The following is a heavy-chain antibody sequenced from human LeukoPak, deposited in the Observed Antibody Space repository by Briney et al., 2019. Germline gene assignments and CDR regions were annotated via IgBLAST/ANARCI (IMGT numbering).Heavy chain of an antibody. J-gene: IGHJ4*02. CDR2: ISTSSIYI. D-gene: IGHD6-13*01. V-gene: IGHV3-21*01. CDR3: ASAGLVYSSGWYLETPFDY. CDR1: GFTFSTYS. Sequence: PGGSLRLSCAASGFTFSTYSMNWVRQAPGKGLEWVSSISTSSIYIYYAESMKGRFTISRDNAKNSLYLQMNSLRAEDTAVYYCASAGLVYSSGWYLETPFDYWGQGTLVTVSS.